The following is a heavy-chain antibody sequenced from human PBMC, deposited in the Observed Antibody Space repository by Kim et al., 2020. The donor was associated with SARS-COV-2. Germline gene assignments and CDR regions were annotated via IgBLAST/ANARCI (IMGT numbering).Heavy chain of an antibody. V-gene: IGHV1-69*13. J-gene: IGHJ6*02. CDR3: ARGWDGIAVAGYPDYYGMDV. Sequence: SVKVSCKASGGTFSSYAISWVRQAPGQGLEWMGGIIPIFGTANYAQKFQGRVTITADESTSTAYMELSSLRSEDTAVYYCARGWDGIAVAGYPDYYGMDVWGQGTTVTVSS. CDR1: GGTFSSYA. CDR2: IIPIFGTA. D-gene: IGHD6-19*01.